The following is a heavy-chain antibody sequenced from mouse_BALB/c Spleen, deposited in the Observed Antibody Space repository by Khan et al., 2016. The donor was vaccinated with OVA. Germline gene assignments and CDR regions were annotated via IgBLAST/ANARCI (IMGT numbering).Heavy chain of an antibody. CDR2: INTYTGES. Sequence: QIQLVQSGPELKKPGETVRISCKASGYAFPDYGMNWVKQAPGKGLKWMGWINTYTGESTYADEFKGRFAFSLETSASTAHLQINNLKNEDMATYFCARSRSNFHLDFWGQGTTLTVSS. J-gene: IGHJ2*01. D-gene: IGHD2-5*01. V-gene: IGHV9-1*02. CDR1: GYAFPDYG. CDR3: ARSRSNFHLDF.